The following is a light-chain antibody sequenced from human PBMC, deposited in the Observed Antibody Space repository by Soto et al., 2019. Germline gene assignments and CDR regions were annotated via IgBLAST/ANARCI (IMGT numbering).Light chain of an antibody. CDR3: QQHNNWPRT. CDR1: QSVSSN. V-gene: IGKV3-15*01. Sequence: EIVMTQSPATLSVSPGERATISCRASQSVSSNLAWYQQKPGKAPRLLIYGASTRHTGIPTRFSGSGSGTEFTLTISSLQSEDFEVYYCQQHNNWPRTFGQGTKVEIK. CDR2: GAS. J-gene: IGKJ1*01.